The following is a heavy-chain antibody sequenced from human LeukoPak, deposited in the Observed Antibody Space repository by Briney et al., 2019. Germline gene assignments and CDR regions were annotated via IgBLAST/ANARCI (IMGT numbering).Heavy chain of an antibody. Sequence: GRSLRLSCAASGFTFSSYGMHWVRQASGKGLEWVAVIWYDGSKKNYADSVKGRFTISRDNSKNTLNLQMTSLRAEDTAVYYCARVSEDYSSGWYEEYFQYWGQGTLVIVSS. CDR1: GFTFSSYG. J-gene: IGHJ1*01. CDR3: ARVSEDYSSGWYEEYFQY. CDR2: IWYDGSKK. D-gene: IGHD6-19*01. V-gene: IGHV3-33*01.